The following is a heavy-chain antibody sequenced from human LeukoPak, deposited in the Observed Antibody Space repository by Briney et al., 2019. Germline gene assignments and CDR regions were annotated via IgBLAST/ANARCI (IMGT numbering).Heavy chain of an antibody. J-gene: IGHJ6*02. D-gene: IGHD6-13*01. CDR3: ARVGGGSSWYDTLYYYYGMDV. Sequence: GGSLRLSCAASGFTVSSYAMHWVRQAPGKGLEWVAVISYDGSNKYYADSVKGRFTISRDNSKNTLYLQMNSLRAEDTAVYYCARVGGGSSWYDTLYYYYGMDVWGQGTTVTVSS. V-gene: IGHV3-30-3*01. CDR2: ISYDGSNK. CDR1: GFTVSSYA.